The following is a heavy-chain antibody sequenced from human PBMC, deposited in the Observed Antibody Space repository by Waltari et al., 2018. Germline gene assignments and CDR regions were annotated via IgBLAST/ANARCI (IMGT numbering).Heavy chain of an antibody. CDR3: ARAKAWPPLPSGAFDI. CDR1: GGTVLSYA. D-gene: IGHD3-10*01. J-gene: IGHJ3*02. Sequence: QVQLVQSGAELKTPVSSVKVSCKASGGTVLSYAIGWVRQAPGQGLEWMGGIIHIFGTANYAQKFQGRVTITADESTSTAHMELSSLRSEDTAVYYCARAKAWPPLPSGAFDIWGQGTMVTVSS. CDR2: IIHIFGTA. V-gene: IGHV1-69*13.